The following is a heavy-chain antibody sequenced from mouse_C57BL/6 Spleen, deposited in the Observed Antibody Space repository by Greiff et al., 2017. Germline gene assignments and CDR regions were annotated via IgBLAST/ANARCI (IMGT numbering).Heavy chain of an antibody. CDR2: IDPSDSYT. J-gene: IGHJ1*03. V-gene: IGHV1-69*01. Sequence: QVQLKQPGAELVMPGASVKLSCKASGYTFTSYWMHWVKQRPGQGLEWIGEIDPSDSYTNYNQKFKGKSTLTVDKSSSTAYMQLSSLTSEDSAVYYCARRDYSNSFYWYFDVWGTGTTVTVSS. CDR3: ARRDYSNSFYWYFDV. CDR1: GYTFTSYW. D-gene: IGHD2-5*01.